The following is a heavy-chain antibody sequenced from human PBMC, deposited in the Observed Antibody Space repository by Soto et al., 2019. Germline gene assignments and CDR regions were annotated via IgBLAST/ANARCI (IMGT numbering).Heavy chain of an antibody. CDR2: IYYSGST. CDR3: ARDLYYYDSSGYYLYWFDP. V-gene: IGHV4-31*03. CDR1: GGSISSGGYY. Sequence: PSETLSLTCTVSGGSISSGGYYWSWIRQHPGKGLEWIGYIYYSGSTYYNPSLKSRVTISVDTSKNQFSLKLSSVTAADTAVYYCARDLYYYDSSGYYLYWFDPWGQGTLVTVSS. J-gene: IGHJ5*02. D-gene: IGHD3-22*01.